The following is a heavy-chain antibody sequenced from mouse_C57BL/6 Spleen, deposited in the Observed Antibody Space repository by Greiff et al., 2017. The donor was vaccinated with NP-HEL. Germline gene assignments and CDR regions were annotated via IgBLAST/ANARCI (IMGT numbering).Heavy chain of an antibody. CDR2: IDPSDSYT. Sequence: VKLMESGAELVKPGASVKLSCKASGYTFTSYWMQWVKQRPGQGLEWIGEIDPSDSYTNYNQKFKGKATLTVDTSSSTAYMQLSSLTSEDSAVYYCARTYGNYVVDYWGQGTTLTVSS. D-gene: IGHD2-1*01. V-gene: IGHV1-50*01. CDR1: GYTFTSYW. CDR3: ARTYGNYVVDY. J-gene: IGHJ2*01.